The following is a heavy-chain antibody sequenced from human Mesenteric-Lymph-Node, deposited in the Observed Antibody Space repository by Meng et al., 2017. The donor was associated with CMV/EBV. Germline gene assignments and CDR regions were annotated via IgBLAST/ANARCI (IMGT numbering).Heavy chain of an antibody. Sequence: SETLSLTCSVSGYSISSGYYWGWIRQSPGKGLEWIGNIFHNGRSFYNPSLKSRVTISVDKSKNQFSLILRSLTAADTAVYYCAKDRGYFDSSGYTKWGQGTLVTVSS. CDR3: AKDRGYFDSSGYTK. D-gene: IGHD3-22*01. V-gene: IGHV4-38-2*02. CDR2: IFHNGRS. CDR1: GYSISSGYY. J-gene: IGHJ4*02.